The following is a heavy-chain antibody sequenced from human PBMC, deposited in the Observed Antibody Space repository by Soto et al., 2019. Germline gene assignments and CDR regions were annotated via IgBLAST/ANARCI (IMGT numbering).Heavy chain of an antibody. J-gene: IGHJ6*02. CDR3: ARDISSKADHYYYYGMDV. CDR2: INPNSGGT. D-gene: IGHD4-4*01. V-gene: IGHV1-2*02. CDR1: GYTFTGYY. Sequence: ASVKVSCKASGYTFTGYYMHWVRQAPGQGLEWMGWINPNSGGTNYAQKFQGRVTMTRDTPISTAYMELSRLRSDDTAVYYCARDISSKADHYYYYGMDVWGQGTTVTVSS.